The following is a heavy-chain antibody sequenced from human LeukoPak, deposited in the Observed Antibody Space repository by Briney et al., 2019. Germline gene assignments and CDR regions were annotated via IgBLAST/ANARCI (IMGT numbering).Heavy chain of an antibody. V-gene: IGHV1-24*01. D-gene: IGHD3-22*01. Sequence: ASVTVSCTVSGYTLTELSMHWVRQAPGKGLEWMGGFDPEDGETIYAQKFQGRVTMTEDTSTDTAYMELSSLRSEDTAVYYCATTTYYYDSSGYWIFDYWGQGTLVTVSS. J-gene: IGHJ4*02. CDR1: GYTLTELS. CDR3: ATTTYYYDSSGYWIFDY. CDR2: FDPEDGET.